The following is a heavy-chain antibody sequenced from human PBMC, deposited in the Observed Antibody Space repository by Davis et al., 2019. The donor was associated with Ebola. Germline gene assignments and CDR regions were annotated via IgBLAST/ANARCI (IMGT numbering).Heavy chain of an antibody. CDR2: ISVTSKNT. Sequence: GESLKISCAASGFNFIKFAMSWVRQAPGKGLEWVSTISVTSKNTHYADSVKGRFTISRDNSKNTLYLQMDSLRAEDTAVYYCARSTGQMVQGVIGHWGQGTLVTVSS. D-gene: IGHD3-10*01. CDR1: GFNFIKFA. V-gene: IGHV3-23*01. J-gene: IGHJ4*02. CDR3: ARSTGQMVQGVIGH.